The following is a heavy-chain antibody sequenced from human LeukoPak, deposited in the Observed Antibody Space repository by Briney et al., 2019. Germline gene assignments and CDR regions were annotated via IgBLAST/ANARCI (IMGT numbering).Heavy chain of an antibody. CDR1: GGSFSGYY. J-gene: IGHJ4*02. D-gene: IGHD3-10*01. Sequence: SETLSLTCAVHGGSFSGYYWSWIRQPPGKGLEWIGEINHSGSTNYNPSLKSRVTISKDTSKNQFSLRLSSVTAADTAVHYCARGYGSGSYWVYWGQGTLVTVSS. CDR2: INHSGST. V-gene: IGHV4-34*01. CDR3: ARGYGSGSYWVY.